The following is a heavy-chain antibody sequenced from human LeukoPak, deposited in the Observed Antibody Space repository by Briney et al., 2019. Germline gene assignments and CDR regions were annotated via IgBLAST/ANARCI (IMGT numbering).Heavy chain of an antibody. V-gene: IGHV3-7*03. CDR2: INPDWSQF. CDR3: VTTHFYDAGAQYGRGF. J-gene: IGHJ4*02. CDR1: GFTFSTYW. Sequence: GGSLRLSCAASGFTFSTYWMSWVRQAPGKGLEWVSNINPDWSQFYHVDSVWGRLTISRDNAKDLLFLQMNSLRAEGTAIYYCVTTHFYDAGAQYGRGFWGQGTLVTVSS. D-gene: IGHD3-22*01.